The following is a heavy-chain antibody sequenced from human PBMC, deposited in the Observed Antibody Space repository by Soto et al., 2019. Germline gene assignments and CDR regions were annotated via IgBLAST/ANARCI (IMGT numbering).Heavy chain of an antibody. CDR1: GGSISSSSYY. CDR2: IYYSGTT. J-gene: IGHJ4*02. D-gene: IGHD2-2*01. V-gene: IGHV4-39*01. CDR3: ARPRYSSTRGGYDY. Sequence: QLQLQESGPGLVKPSETLSLTCTVSGGSISSSSYYWAWIRQPPGKGLEWIGSIYYSGTTYYNPSLKSRVTIPVDTSTNQFALKLSSVTAADTAVYYCARPRYSSTRGGYDYWGQGTLVTVSS.